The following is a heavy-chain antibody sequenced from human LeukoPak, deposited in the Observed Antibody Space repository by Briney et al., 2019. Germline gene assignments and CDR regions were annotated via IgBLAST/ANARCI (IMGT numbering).Heavy chain of an antibody. V-gene: IGHV1-46*01. CDR1: GYTFTSYY. CDR3: ARDRRYTGEWDSFDY. J-gene: IGHJ4*02. Sequence: GASVKVSCKASGYTFTSYYMHWVRQAPGQGLEWVGIINPSGGSTSYAQKFQGRVTMTRDMSTSTVYMELSSLRSEDTAVYYCARDRRYTGEWDSFDYWGQGTLVTVSS. CDR2: INPSGGST. D-gene: IGHD5-12*01.